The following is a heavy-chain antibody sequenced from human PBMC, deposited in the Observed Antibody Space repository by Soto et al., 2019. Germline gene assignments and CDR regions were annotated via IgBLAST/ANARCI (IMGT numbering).Heavy chain of an antibody. CDR1: GYSVTTYY. Sequence: ASVKVSCKASGYSVTTYYMHWFRQAPGQSLEWLGIVNPSGGGTSYTQKFQGRVTMTSDTATNTVYMELTSLTYGDTAVYYCASDHSFGSSDYCGQGTLVTVAS. CDR3: ASDHSFGSSDY. D-gene: IGHD5-18*01. J-gene: IGHJ4*02. CDR2: VNPSGGGT. V-gene: IGHV1-46*01.